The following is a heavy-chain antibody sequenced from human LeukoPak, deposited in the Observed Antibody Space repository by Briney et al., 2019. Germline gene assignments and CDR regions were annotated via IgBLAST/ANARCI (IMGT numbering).Heavy chain of an antibody. CDR3: ARSSAWSPFDY. D-gene: IGHD6-19*01. Sequence: PSETLSLTCTVSGGSDSSDGDYWSWIRQPPGKGLEWIGYVSFSGNTNYTSSLKSRVTISLDTSENQFSLKLYSVTATDTAVYYCARSSAWSPFDYWGQGTLVTVSS. J-gene: IGHJ4*02. CDR1: GGSDSSDGDY. V-gene: IGHV4-61*08. CDR2: VSFSGNT.